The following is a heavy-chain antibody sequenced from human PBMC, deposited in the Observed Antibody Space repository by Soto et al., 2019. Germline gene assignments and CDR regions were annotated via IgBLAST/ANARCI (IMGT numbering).Heavy chain of an antibody. J-gene: IGHJ6*02. CDR3: AVTPTPGRPYYYGMDV. CDR2: IYHSGST. V-gene: IGHV4-30-2*01. CDR1: GGSISRGGYS. Sequence: SQTLSLTCAVSGGSISRGGYSWSWIRQPPGKGLEWIGYIYHSGSTYYNPSLKSRVTISVDRSKNQFSLKLSSVTAADTAVYYCAVTPTPGRPYYYGMDVWGQGTTVTVSS. D-gene: IGHD2-21*02.